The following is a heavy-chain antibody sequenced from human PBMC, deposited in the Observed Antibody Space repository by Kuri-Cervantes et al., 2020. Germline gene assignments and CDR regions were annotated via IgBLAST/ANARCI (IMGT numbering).Heavy chain of an antibody. J-gene: IGHJ3*02. CDR2: ISWNSGSI. Sequence: SLKISCAASGFTFDDYAMHWVRQAPGKGLEWVSGISWNSGSIGYADSVKGRFTISRDNAKNSLYLQMNSLRAEDTALYYCAKDRDENYDVFDIWGQGTLVTVSS. CDR1: GFTFDDYA. V-gene: IGHV3-9*01. CDR3: AKDRDENYDVFDI. D-gene: IGHD1-7*01.